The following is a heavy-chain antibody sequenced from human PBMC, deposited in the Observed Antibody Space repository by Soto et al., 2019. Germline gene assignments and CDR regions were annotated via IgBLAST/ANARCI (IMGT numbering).Heavy chain of an antibody. J-gene: IGHJ4*02. Sequence: QVQLVESGVGVVQPGRSLRLSCAASGFTFSSYGMHWVRQAPGKGLEWVAVISYDGSNKYYADSVKGRFTISRDNSKNTLYLQMNSLRAEDTAVYYCAKDSGYYDFSGLNCWGQGTLVTVSS. D-gene: IGHD3-3*01. CDR3: AKDSGYYDFSGLNC. V-gene: IGHV3-30*18. CDR2: ISYDGSNK. CDR1: GFTFSSYG.